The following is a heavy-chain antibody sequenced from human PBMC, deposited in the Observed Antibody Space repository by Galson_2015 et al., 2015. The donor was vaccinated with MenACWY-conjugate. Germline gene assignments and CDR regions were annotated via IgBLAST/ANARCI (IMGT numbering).Heavy chain of an antibody. Sequence: SLRLSCAASGFTFSSYGMHWVRQAPGKGLEWVAVIWYDGSNKYYADSVKGRFTISRDNSKNTLYLQMNSLRAEDTAVYYCARDGERYYDSSGYRQLDYWGQGTLVTVSS. CDR2: IWYDGSNK. CDR1: GFTFSSYG. V-gene: IGHV3-33*08. CDR3: ARDGERYYDSSGYRQLDY. J-gene: IGHJ4*02. D-gene: IGHD3-22*01.